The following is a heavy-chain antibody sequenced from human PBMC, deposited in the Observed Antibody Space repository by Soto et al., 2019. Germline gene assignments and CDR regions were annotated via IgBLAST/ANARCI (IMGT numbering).Heavy chain of an antibody. CDR2: INPNSGGT. V-gene: IGHV1-2*02. D-gene: IGHD3-22*01. Sequence: ASVKVSGKASGYTFTGYYMHWVRQAPGQGLEWMGWINPNSGGTNYAQKFQGRVTMTRDTSISTAXXXXXXXXXDDTAVYYCARDFSTVTMIAVALLDVWGQGTTVTVSS. J-gene: IGHJ6*02. CDR3: ARDFSTVTMIAVALLDV. CDR1: GYTFTGYY.